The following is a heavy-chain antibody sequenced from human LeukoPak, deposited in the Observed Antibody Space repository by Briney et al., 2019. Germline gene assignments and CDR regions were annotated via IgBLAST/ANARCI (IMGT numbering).Heavy chain of an antibody. CDR1: GYTFTSYY. CDR3: ARDRRVGATNYYYGMDV. J-gene: IGHJ6*02. CDR2: INPSGGST. Sequence: ASVKVSYKASGYTFTSYYMHWVRQAPGQGLEWMGIINPSGGSTSYAQKFQGRVTMTRDTSTSTVYMELSSLRSEDTAVYYCARDRRVGATNYYYGMDVWGQGTTVTVSS. D-gene: IGHD1-26*01. V-gene: IGHV1-46*01.